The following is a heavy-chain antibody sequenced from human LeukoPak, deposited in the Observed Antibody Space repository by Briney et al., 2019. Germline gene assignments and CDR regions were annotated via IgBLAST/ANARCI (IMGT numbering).Heavy chain of an antibody. V-gene: IGHV1-69*06. J-gene: IGHJ6*03. D-gene: IGHD3-10*01. CDR2: IIPIFGTT. Sequence: GASVKVSCKASGGTFSNYVISWVRQAPGQGLEWMGGIIPIFGTTNYAQKFQGRVTINAGKSTSTVYIELSSLRSEDTAVYYCARTRFPYYRLSVADYYHMDVWGKGTTVTVSS. CDR3: ARTRFPYYRLSVADYYHMDV. CDR1: GGTFSNYV.